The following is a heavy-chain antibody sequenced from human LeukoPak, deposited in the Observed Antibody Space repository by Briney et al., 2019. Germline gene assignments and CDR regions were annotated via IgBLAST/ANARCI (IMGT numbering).Heavy chain of an antibody. D-gene: IGHD2/OR15-2a*01. Sequence: GGSLRPSCAASGFTFSTYAIYWVRQAPGKGLEWVAFIRNDGNAKYYVDSVKGRFTISRDNSKNTLYLQMSSLRAEDTAVYYCARDSGFSGAQRGEFWGQGTLVTVSS. CDR1: GFTFSTYA. J-gene: IGHJ4*02. CDR2: IRNDGNAK. CDR3: ARDSGFSGAQRGEF. V-gene: IGHV3-30*02.